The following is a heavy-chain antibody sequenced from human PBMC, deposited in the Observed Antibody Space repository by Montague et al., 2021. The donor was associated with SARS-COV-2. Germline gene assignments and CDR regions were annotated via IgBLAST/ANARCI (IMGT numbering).Heavy chain of an antibody. CDR1: GDSVSMNSAA. Sequence: CLISGDSVSMNSAAWNWITHFPSRGREWLGRVYYMSKWYNGYAVSVKSRITINPDTSKNQISLQLNSVTPEDTAAYYCARTSASIDYWGQGTLVTVSS. CDR2: VYYMSKWYN. CDR3: ARTSASIDY. D-gene: IGHD1-26*01. V-gene: IGHV6-1*01. J-gene: IGHJ4*02.